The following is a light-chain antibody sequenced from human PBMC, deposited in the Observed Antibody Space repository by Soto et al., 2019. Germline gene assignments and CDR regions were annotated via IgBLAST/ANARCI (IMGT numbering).Light chain of an antibody. Sequence: EIVMTQSPATLSVSPGERATLSCRASQSLRSNLAWYQQKPGQAPRLLIFRAATRATGIPARFSGSGSGTEFTLTISSLQSADFAVYYCQQYNKWPPGTFGQGTKVEIK. V-gene: IGKV3-15*01. CDR3: QQYNKWPPGT. J-gene: IGKJ1*01. CDR2: RAA. CDR1: QSLRSN.